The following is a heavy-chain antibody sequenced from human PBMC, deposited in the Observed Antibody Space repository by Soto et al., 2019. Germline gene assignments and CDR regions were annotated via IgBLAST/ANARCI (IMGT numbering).Heavy chain of an antibody. V-gene: IGHV1-69*06. CDR1: GGTFSSYA. CDR3: GGEGGRVTIFGLTYYGMDV. CDR2: IIPIFGTA. J-gene: IGHJ6*02. D-gene: IGHD3-3*01. Sequence: ASVKVSCKASGGTFSSYAISWVRQAPGQGLEWMGGIIPIFGTANYAQKFQGRVTITADKSTSTAYMELSSLRSEDTAVYYCGGEGGRVTIFGLTYYGMDVWGQGTTVTVSS.